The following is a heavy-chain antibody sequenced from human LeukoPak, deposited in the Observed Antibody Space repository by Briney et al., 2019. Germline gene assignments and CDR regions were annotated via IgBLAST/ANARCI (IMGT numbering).Heavy chain of an antibody. CDR3: ARVEHIVVVTAIQNWFDP. J-gene: IGHJ5*02. V-gene: IGHV4-34*01. D-gene: IGHD2-21*02. Sequence: PSETLSLTCAVYGGSFSGYYWSWIRRPPGKGLEWIGEINHSGSTNYNPSLKSRVTISVDTSKNQFSPKLSSVTAADTAVYYCARVEHIVVVTAIQNWFDPWGQGTLVTVSS. CDR2: INHSGST. CDR1: GGSFSGYY.